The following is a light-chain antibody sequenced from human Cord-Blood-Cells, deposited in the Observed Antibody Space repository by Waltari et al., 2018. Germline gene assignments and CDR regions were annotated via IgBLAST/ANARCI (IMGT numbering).Light chain of an antibody. CDR2: AAS. CDR1: QGISSY. V-gene: IGKV1-8*01. Sequence: AIRMTQPPSSFSASTGARVTITCRASQGISSYLAWYQQKPGKAPKLLIYAASTLQSGVPSRFSGSGSGTDFTLTISCLQSEDFATYYCQQYYSYPPTFGQGTKLEIK. CDR3: QQYYSYPPT. J-gene: IGKJ2*01.